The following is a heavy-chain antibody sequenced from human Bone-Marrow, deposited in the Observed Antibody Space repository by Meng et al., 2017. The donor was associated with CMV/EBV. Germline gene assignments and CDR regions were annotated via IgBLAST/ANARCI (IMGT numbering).Heavy chain of an antibody. J-gene: IGHJ4*02. CDR2: ISSSGSTI. Sequence: GGSLRLSCAASGFTFSSYEMNWVRQAPGKGLEWVSYISSSGSTIYYADSVKGRFTISRDNAKNTLYLQMNSLRAEDTAVYYCARGYSGSYYDWIDYWGQGTLVTVSS. CDR1: GFTFSSYE. V-gene: IGHV3-48*03. D-gene: IGHD1-26*01. CDR3: ARGYSGSYYDWIDY.